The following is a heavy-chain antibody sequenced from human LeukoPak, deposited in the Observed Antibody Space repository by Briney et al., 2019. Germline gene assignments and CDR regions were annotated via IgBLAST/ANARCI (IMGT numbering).Heavy chain of an antibody. V-gene: IGHV4-59*04. CDR1: GGSISSYY. CDR3: ARTALGSNYFDY. D-gene: IGHD7-27*01. CDR2: IYHSGST. J-gene: IGHJ4*02. Sequence: SETLSLTCTVSGGSISSYYWSWIRRPPGKGLEWIGYIYHSGSTYYNPSLKSRVTISVDRSKNQFSLKLSSVTATDTAVYYCARTALGSNYFDYWGQGTLVTVSS.